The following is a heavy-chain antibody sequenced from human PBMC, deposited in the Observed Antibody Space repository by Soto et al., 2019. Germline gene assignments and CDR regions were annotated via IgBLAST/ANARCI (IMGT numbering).Heavy chain of an antibody. CDR1: GGTFSSYA. CDR3: ARQMWVTGTYEHYSGMDV. V-gene: IGHV1-69*12. D-gene: IGHD1-7*01. Sequence: QVQLVQSGAEVKKPGSSVKVSCKASGGTFSSYAISWVRQAPGQGLEWMGGIIPIFGTANYAQKFQGRVTTTADESTSKAYMGLSSLRSADTAVYYCARQMWVTGTYEHYSGMDVWGQGTTVTVSS. J-gene: IGHJ6*02. CDR2: IIPIFGTA.